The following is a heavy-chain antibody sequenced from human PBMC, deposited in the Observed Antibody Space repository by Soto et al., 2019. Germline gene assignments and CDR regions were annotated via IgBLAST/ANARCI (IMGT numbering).Heavy chain of an antibody. Sequence: GWSLRLSCAASGFTFSDSDMSWFRQAPGKGLEWVSYIGSSGSTIYYADSVKGRFTISRDNAKNSLYLQMNSLRAEDTAVYYCARDRGGSSWSVFSWFDPWGQGTLVTVS. J-gene: IGHJ5*02. V-gene: IGHV3-11*01. CDR1: GFTFSDSD. D-gene: IGHD6-13*01. CDR3: ARDRGGSSWSVFSWFDP. CDR2: IGSSGSTI.